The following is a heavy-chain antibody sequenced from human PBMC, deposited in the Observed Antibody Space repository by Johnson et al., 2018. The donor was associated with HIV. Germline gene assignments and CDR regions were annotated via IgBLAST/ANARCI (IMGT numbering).Heavy chain of an antibody. CDR2: LKSKTDGVTT. J-gene: IGHJ3*02. D-gene: IGHD6-13*01. Sequence: VQLVESGGGVVQPGGSLRLSCAASGFTFSSYGMHWVRQAPGKGLEWVGRLKSKTDGVTTDYGAPVKARERQIHPLKRWFRNSVSLQMNSLKTEDTAVYYCTTDGYSSSWNRDACDIWGQGTMVTVSS. CDR3: TTDGYSSSWNRDACDI. V-gene: IGHV3-15*01. CDR1: GFTFSSYG.